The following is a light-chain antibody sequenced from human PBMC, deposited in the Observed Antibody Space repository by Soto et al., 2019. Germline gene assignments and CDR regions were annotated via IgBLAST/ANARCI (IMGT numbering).Light chain of an antibody. CDR3: QHYNNWPPWT. CDR1: QCVSSN. Sequence: EIVMTQSPATLSVSPGERATLSCRASQCVSSNLAWYQQKPGQAPRLLIFGASTRATGIPARFRGSGSKTEFNLTISSLQSEEFAVYYCQHYNNWPPWTFGQGTKVEIK. J-gene: IGKJ1*01. V-gene: IGKV3-15*01. CDR2: GAS.